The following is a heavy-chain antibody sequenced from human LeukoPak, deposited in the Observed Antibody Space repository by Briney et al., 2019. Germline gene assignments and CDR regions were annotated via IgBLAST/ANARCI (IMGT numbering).Heavy chain of an antibody. D-gene: IGHD3-16*02. Sequence: PSETLSLTCTVSGGSISSSTYYWGWIRQPPGKGLEWIGSMFYGGTTYYNPPLKSRATISVDTSKNLFSLKLSSVTAADTAVYYCARAGGYYDYVWGSYRYTPFDYWGQGTLVTVSS. CDR3: ARAGGYYDYVWGSYRYTPFDY. J-gene: IGHJ4*02. CDR1: GGSISSSTYY. V-gene: IGHV4-39*07. CDR2: MFYGGTT.